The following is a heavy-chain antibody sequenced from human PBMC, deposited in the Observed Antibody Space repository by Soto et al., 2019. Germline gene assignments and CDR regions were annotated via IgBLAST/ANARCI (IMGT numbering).Heavy chain of an antibody. D-gene: IGHD3-3*01. Sequence: EVQLVESGGGLVKPGGSLRLSCTASGFTFSTYSMNWVRKAPGKGLEWVSYISIGSTSKYYADSLKGRFTISRDNAKNSSYLQMNALRADDTAVYSCARDRGNITIFDLWGPGTLVTVSS. CDR1: GFTFSTYS. CDR3: ARDRGNITIFDL. J-gene: IGHJ4*02. V-gene: IGHV3-21*01. CDR2: ISIGSTSK.